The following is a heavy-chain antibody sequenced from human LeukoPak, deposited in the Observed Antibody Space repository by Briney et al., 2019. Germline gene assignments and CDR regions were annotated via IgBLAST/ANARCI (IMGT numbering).Heavy chain of an antibody. CDR1: GYTFTGYY. V-gene: IGHV1-2*02. CDR2: INPNSGGT. J-gene: IGHJ5*02. Sequence: ASVKVSCKASGYTFTGYYMHWVRQAPGQGLEWMGWINPNSGGTNYAQKFQGKVTMTRDTSISTAYMELSRLRSDHTAVYYCARVDSSSTSCYFWFDPWGQGTLVTVSS. CDR3: ARVDSSSTSCYFWFDP. D-gene: IGHD2-2*01.